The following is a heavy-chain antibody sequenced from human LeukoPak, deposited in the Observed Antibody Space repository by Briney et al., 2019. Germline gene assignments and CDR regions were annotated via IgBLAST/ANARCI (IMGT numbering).Heavy chain of an antibody. D-gene: IGHD1-7*01. V-gene: IGHV1-8*01. J-gene: IGHJ5*02. Sequence: ASVKVSCKASGYTFTSYDINWVRQATGQGLEWMGWMNPNSGNTGYAQKFQGRVTMTRNTSISTAYMELSSLRSDDTAAYYCARDNNWNYGWFDPWGQGTLVTVSS. CDR2: MNPNSGNT. CDR1: GYTFTSYD. CDR3: ARDNNWNYGWFDP.